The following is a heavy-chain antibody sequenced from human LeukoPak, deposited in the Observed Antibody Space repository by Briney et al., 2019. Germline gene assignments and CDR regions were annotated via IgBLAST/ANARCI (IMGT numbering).Heavy chain of an antibody. CDR2: VGGSGVPA. D-gene: IGHD3-10*01. J-gene: IGHJ4*02. V-gene: IGHV3-23*01. CDR1: GFTFKNHA. CDR3: ARWMNNYSGSGTLASPFDD. Sequence: GSLRLSCVASGFTFKNHAMSWVRQAPGKGLEWVSAVGGSGVPAYYGASVKGRFTISRDNSKNTLYLQLNSLRSEDTAIYYCARWMNNYSGSGTLASPFDDWGQGTLVTVSS.